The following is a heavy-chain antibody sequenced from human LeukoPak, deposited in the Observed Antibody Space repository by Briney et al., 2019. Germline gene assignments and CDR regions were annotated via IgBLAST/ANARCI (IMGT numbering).Heavy chain of an antibody. J-gene: IGHJ4*02. CDR2: INLNSGAT. V-gene: IGHV1-2*02. Sequence: SLNVSCKASGYTVTGYFMHWVRQAPGHGLEWMGWINLNSGATHYARRFQGRVTMTRDTSITTAYLELSRLRSDDTAVYFCARLSERYYFDYWGQGTLVTVSS. CDR1: GYTVTGYF. CDR3: ARLSERYYFDY.